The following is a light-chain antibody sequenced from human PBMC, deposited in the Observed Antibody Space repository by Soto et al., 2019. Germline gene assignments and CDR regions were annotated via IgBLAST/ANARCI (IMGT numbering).Light chain of an antibody. CDR2: AAS. V-gene: IGKV1-39*01. Sequence: DIQMTQSPSSLSASVGDRVTITCRASQSISSYLNWYQQKPGKAPKLLIYAASSLQSGVPSRFSGSGSGTDFTLTINSPQPEDFATYYCQQSYSTPVTFGPGTKVDIK. CDR1: QSISSY. CDR3: QQSYSTPVT. J-gene: IGKJ3*01.